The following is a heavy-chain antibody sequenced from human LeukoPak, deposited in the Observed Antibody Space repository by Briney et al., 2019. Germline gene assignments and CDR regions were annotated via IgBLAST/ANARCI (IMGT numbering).Heavy chain of an antibody. D-gene: IGHD2-2*01. CDR3: ATGSNCTSTSCPLRYMDV. Sequence: GGSLRLSCAASGFILSSYWMHWVRQAPGKGLMWVSRINSDGSSISYADSVKGRFTISRDNAKNTLYLQMNSLRAEDTAVYYCATGSNCTSTSCPLRYMDVWGKGTTVTVSS. V-gene: IGHV3-74*01. CDR1: GFILSSYW. CDR2: INSDGSSI. J-gene: IGHJ6*03.